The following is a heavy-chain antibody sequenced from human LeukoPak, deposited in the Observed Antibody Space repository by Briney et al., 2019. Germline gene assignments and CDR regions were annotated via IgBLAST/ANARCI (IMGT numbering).Heavy chain of an antibody. J-gene: IGHJ4*02. D-gene: IGHD3-22*01. CDR1: GYTFTSYY. Sequence: ASVKVSCKASGYTFTSYYMHWVRQAPGQGLGWMGIINPSGVSTSYAQKFQGRVTMTRDTSTSTVYMELSSLRSEDTAVYYYARPSDSSGYALTQYYFDYWGQGTLVTVSS. CDR2: INPSGVST. CDR3: ARPSDSSGYALTQYYFDY. V-gene: IGHV1-46*01.